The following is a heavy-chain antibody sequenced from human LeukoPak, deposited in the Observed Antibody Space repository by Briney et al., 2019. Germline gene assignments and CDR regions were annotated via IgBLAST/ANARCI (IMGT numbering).Heavy chain of an antibody. CDR1: GYTFTSYD. J-gene: IGHJ5*02. CDR2: ISAYNGNT. D-gene: IGHD3-9*01. V-gene: IGHV1-18*01. Sequence: ASVKVSCKASGYTFTSYDISWVRQAPGQGLEWMGWISAYNGNTNYAQKLQGRVTMTTDTSTSTAYMELRSLRSDDTAVYYCARVGGAGILRYFDWLRSNWFDPWGQGTLVTVSS. CDR3: ARVGGAGILRYFDWLRSNWFDP.